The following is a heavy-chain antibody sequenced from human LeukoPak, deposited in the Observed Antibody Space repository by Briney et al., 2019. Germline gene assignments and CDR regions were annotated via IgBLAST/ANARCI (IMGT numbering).Heavy chain of an antibody. CDR1: GFTFSSYA. Sequence: GGSLRLSCAASGFTFSSYAMHWVRQAPGKGLEWVAVISYDGSNKYYADSVKGRFTISRDNSKNTLYLQMNSLRAEDTAVYYCARDPLDGSGSYYPFFDYWGQGTLVTVSS. CDR2: ISYDGSNK. V-gene: IGHV3-30*04. J-gene: IGHJ4*02. D-gene: IGHD3-10*01. CDR3: ARDPLDGSGSYYPFFDY.